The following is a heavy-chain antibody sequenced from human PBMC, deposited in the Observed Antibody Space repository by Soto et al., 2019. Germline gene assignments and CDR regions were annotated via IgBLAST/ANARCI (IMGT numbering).Heavy chain of an antibody. Sequence: PSETLSLTCTVSGGSISSSSYYWGWIRQPPGKGLEWIGSIYYSGSTYYNPSLKSRVTISVDTSENQFSLKLSSVTAADTAVYYCASNYEGYYYYYGMDVWGQGTKVTVSS. V-gene: IGHV4-39*01. CDR1: GGSISSSSYY. CDR2: IYYSGST. J-gene: IGHJ6*02. D-gene: IGHD3-3*01. CDR3: ASNYEGYYYYYGMDV.